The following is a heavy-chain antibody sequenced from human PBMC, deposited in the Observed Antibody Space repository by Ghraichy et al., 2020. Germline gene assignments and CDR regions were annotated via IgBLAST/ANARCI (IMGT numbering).Heavy chain of an antibody. CDR3: ARAGITMVRGVITRFDY. J-gene: IGHJ4*02. CDR2: INHSGST. V-gene: IGHV4-34*01. Sequence: SETLSLTCAVYGGSFSGYYWSWIRQPPGKGLEWIGEINHSGSTNYNPSLKSRVTISVDTSKNQFSLKLSSVTAADTAVYYCARAGITMVRGVITRFDYWGQGTLVTVSS. D-gene: IGHD3-10*01. CDR1: GGSFSGYY.